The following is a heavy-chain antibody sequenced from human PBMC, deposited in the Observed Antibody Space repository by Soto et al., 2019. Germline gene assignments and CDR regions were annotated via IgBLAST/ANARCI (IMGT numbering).Heavy chain of an antibody. CDR1: GGTFSSYA. CDR2: IIPIFGTA. V-gene: IGHV1-69*13. J-gene: IGHJ4*02. Sequence: GASVKVSCKASGGTFSSYAISWVRQAPGQGLEWMGGIIPIFGTANYAQKFQGRVTITADESTSTAYMELSSLRSEDMAVYYCARGRSYCSSTSCSYFDYWGQGTLVTVSS. D-gene: IGHD2-2*01. CDR3: ARGRSYCSSTSCSYFDY.